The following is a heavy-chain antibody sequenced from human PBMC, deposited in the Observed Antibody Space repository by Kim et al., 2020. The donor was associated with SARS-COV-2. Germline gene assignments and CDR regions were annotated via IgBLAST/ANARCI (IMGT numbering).Heavy chain of an antibody. CDR2: ITDTGNVQ. V-gene: IGHV3-74*01. CDR3: ARDWGVPVHDWRFDL. D-gene: IGHD3-16*01. CDR1: GFTFSAYW. Sequence: GGSLRLSCTASGFTFSAYWMHWVRQAPGKGLVWVSRITDTGNVQSYADSVKGRFTSSRDNAKNTLYLQMNSLRAEDTAVYYCARDWGVPVHDWRFDLWGRGTLVTVS. J-gene: IGHJ2*01.